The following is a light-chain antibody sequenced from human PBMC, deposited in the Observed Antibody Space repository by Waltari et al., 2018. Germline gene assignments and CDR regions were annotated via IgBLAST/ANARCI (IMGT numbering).Light chain of an antibody. CDR1: SNDVGGYNY. Sequence: SALTQPASVSGAPGQSITISCTGISNDVGGYNYVSWYQQHPGKAPKLIIYDVNNRPSGISYRFSGSKPGDTASLTISGLQPEDEADYYCSSCASTIPLGVFGGGTKLTVL. CDR3: SSCASTIPLGV. V-gene: IGLV2-14*01. CDR2: DVN. J-gene: IGLJ3*02.